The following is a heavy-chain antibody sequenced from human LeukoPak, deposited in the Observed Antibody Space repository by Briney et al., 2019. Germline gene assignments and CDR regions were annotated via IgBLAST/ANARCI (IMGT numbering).Heavy chain of an antibody. CDR1: GYTFTGYY. D-gene: IGHD1-26*01. CDR3: ARGKIVGATAPDY. Sequence: ASVKVSCKASGYTFTGYYMHWVRQAPGQGLEWMGWINPNSGGTNYAQKFQGRVTMTRDTSISTAYMELSRLRSDDTAVYYCARGKIVGATAPDYWGQETLVTVSS. V-gene: IGHV1-2*02. J-gene: IGHJ4*02. CDR2: INPNSGGT.